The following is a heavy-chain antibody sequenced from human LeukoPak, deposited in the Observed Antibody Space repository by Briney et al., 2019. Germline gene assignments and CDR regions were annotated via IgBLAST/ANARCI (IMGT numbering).Heavy chain of an antibody. D-gene: IGHD3-22*01. CDR1: GGSINTGGNY. Sequence: SQTLSLTCTVSGGSINTGGNYWSWIRQHPGKGLEWIGDVYYYRGSTHYTPSLKSRLTISIDTSKNQLSLRLSSVTAADTAVYFCARLFASGGYYYLDYWGQGTLVTVSS. V-gene: IGHV4-31*03. CDR3: ARLFASGGYYYLDY. J-gene: IGHJ4*02. CDR2: VYYYRGST.